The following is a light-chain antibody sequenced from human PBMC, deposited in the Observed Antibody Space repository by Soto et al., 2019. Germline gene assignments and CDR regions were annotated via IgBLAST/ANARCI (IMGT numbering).Light chain of an antibody. CDR1: QSLLHSNGYIY. Sequence: DIVMTQSPLSLPVTPGEPASISCRSSQSLLHSNGYIYLDWYLQKPWQSPQLLIYLGSNRTSGVPDRFSGSGAGTDFTLKISRVEAEDVGVYYCMQGVQTPRTFGQGTRVEI. V-gene: IGKV2-28*01. CDR2: LGS. J-gene: IGKJ1*01. CDR3: MQGVQTPRT.